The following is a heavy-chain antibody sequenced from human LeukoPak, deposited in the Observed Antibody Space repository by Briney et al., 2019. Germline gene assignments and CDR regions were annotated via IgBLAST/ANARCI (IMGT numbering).Heavy chain of an antibody. CDR3: ARLDRRGYSYG. Sequence: SETLSLTCAVYGGSFSGYYWSWIRQPPGKGLEWIGEINHSGSTNYNPSLKSRVTISVDTSKNQFPLKLSSVTAADTAVYYCARLDRRGYSYGWDQGTLVTVSS. CDR2: INHSGST. J-gene: IGHJ4*02. CDR1: GGSFSGYY. D-gene: IGHD5-18*01. V-gene: IGHV4-34*01.